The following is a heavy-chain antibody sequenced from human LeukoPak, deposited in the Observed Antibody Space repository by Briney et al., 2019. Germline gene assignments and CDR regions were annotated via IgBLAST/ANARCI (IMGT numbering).Heavy chain of an antibody. V-gene: IGHV4-4*07. Sequence: SETPSLTCTVSGGSISSYYWSWIRQPAGKGLEWIGRNYTSGSTNYNPSLKSRVTMSVDTSKNQFSLKLSSVTAADTAVYYCARVSRRWALDYWGQGTLVTVSS. CDR3: ARVSRRWALDY. J-gene: IGHJ4*02. D-gene: IGHD1-26*01. CDR2: NYTSGST. CDR1: GGSISSYY.